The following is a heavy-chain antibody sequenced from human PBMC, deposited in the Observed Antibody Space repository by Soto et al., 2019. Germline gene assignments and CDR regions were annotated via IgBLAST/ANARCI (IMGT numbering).Heavy chain of an antibody. CDR1: GYTFTSYG. V-gene: IGHV1-18*04. CDR3: ARDSLVPWIGPYGMDV. Sequence: ASVKVSCKVSGYTFTSYGISWVRQAPGQGLEWMGWISAYNGNTNYAQKLQGRVTMTTDTSTSTAYMELRSLRCDDTAVYYCARDSLVPWIGPYGMDVWGQGTTVTVSS. CDR2: ISAYNGNT. D-gene: IGHD3-10*01. J-gene: IGHJ6*02.